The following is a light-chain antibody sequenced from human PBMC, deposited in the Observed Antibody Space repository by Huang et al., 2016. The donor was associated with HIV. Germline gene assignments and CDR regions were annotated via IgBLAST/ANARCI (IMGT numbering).Light chain of an antibody. CDR3: QQANSFPIT. V-gene: IGKV1-12*01. J-gene: IGKJ5*01. CDR2: TAS. CDR1: QDISTW. Sequence: DIQMTQSPSSVSASVGDRVTITCRASQDISTWLAWYQQKPGKAPKLLIYTASNLQSGVPSRFSGSGSGTDFTLTITSLQPEDVATYYCQQANSFPITFGRGTRLEIK.